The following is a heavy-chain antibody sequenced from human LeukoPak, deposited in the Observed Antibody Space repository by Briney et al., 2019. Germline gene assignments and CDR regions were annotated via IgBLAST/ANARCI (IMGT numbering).Heavy chain of an antibody. V-gene: IGHV4-38-2*02. CDR3: ARLLAYSSELDY. CDR2: IHHGGTT. Sequence: PSETLSLTCTVSGYSISSGYYWGWIRQPPGKGLEWIGSIHHGGTTYYNPSLKSRVTISVDTSKNQFSLKLSSVTAADTAVCYCARLLAYSSELDYWGQGTLVTVSS. J-gene: IGHJ4*02. D-gene: IGHD6-25*01. CDR1: GYSISSGYY.